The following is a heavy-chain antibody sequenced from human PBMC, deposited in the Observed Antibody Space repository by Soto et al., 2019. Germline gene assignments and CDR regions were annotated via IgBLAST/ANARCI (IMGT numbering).Heavy chain of an antibody. CDR2: IYYSGST. Sequence: PSETLSLTCTVSGGPLSSGGYYWSWIRQHPGKGLEWIGYIYYSGSTYYNPSLKSRVTISVDTSKNQFSLKLSSVTAADTAVYYCARGGGDCYAYWGQGTLVTVSS. D-gene: IGHD2-21*01. CDR1: GGPLSSGGYY. V-gene: IGHV4-31*03. J-gene: IGHJ4*02. CDR3: ARGGGDCYAY.